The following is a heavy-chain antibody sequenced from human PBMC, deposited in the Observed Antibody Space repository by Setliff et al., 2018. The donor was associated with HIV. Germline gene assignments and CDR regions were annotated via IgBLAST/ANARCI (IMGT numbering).Heavy chain of an antibody. CDR2: ILDKANGYAT. CDR3: ARPQYYYDTSGDDD. V-gene: IGHV3-73*01. Sequence: KVSCAASGFTFSGSPLHWVRQASGKGLEWVGRILDKANGYATAYAASVKGRFTISRDDSKNTAYLQMSSLKTEDTAVYYCARPQYYYDTSGDDDWGQGTLVTVSS. J-gene: IGHJ4*02. D-gene: IGHD3-22*01. CDR1: GFTFSGSP.